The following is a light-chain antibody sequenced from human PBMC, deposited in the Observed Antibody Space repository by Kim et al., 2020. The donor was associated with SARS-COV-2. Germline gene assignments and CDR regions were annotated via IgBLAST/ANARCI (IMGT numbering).Light chain of an antibody. J-gene: IGLJ2*01. CDR3: QTWGTGIVV. Sequence: ASVNPTCTLSSGHSSYASAWHQQQPEKGPRYLMKLNSDGSHSKGDGIPDRFSGSSSGAERYLTISSLQSEDEADYYCQTWGTGIVVFGGGTQLTVL. CDR1: SGHSSYA. CDR2: LNSDGSH. V-gene: IGLV4-69*01.